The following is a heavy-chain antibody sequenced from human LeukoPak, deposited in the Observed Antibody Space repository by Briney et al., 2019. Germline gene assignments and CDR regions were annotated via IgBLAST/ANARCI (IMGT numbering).Heavy chain of an antibody. CDR3: AKSKTVTTEFDH. Sequence: PGGSLRLSCAASGFTVSSNYMSWVRQAPGKGLEWVSVLYSGGTTYYADSVKGRFTISRDNAKNSLYLQMNSLRAEDMALYYCAKSKTVTTEFDHWGQGTLVTVSS. CDR2: LYSGGTT. J-gene: IGHJ4*02. D-gene: IGHD4-17*01. V-gene: IGHV3-53*05. CDR1: GFTVSSNY.